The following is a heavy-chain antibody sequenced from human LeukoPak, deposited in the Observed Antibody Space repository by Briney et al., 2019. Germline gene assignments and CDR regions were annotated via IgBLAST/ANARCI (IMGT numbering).Heavy chain of an antibody. V-gene: IGHV3-74*01. Sequence: PGGSLRLSCGRSGITLSSYWMHWVRKAPGKGLVWVSRINSDGRSTNYADSVKGRFTISRDNAKNTLYLQMNSLRAEDTAVYYCARSAYPGNSVIEDWGRGTLSPSPQ. J-gene: IGHJ4*02. D-gene: IGHD4-23*01. CDR1: GITLSSYW. CDR3: ARSAYPGNSVIED. CDR2: INSDGRST.